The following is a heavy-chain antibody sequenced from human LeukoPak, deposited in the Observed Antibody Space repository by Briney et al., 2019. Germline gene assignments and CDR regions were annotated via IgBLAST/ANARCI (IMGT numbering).Heavy chain of an antibody. V-gene: IGHV3-49*04. Sequence: GGSLRLSCTTSGFTFGDYGMGWVRQAPGKGLEWVGFIRSKASGGTTEYAASVKGRFTISRDDSKSIAYPQMNSLKTEDTAVYYCTPDHYYDGSGHPRAHDYWGQGTLVTVSS. CDR1: GFTFGDYG. D-gene: IGHD3-22*01. CDR2: IRSKASGGTT. CDR3: TPDHYYDGSGHPRAHDY. J-gene: IGHJ4*02.